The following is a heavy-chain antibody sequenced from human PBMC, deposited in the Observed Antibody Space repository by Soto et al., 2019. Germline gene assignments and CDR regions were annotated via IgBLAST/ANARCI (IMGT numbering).Heavy chain of an antibody. CDR2: IYYSGST. CDR3: ARSYYDFWSGPLYYYYMDV. D-gene: IGHD3-3*01. J-gene: IGHJ6*03. CDR1: GVSISSYY. Sequence: SETLSLTCTVSGVSISSYYWSWIRQPPGKGLEWIGYIYYSGSTNYNPSLKSRVTISVDTSKNQFSLKLSSVTAADTAVYYCARSYYDFWSGPLYYYYMDVWGKGTTVTVSS. V-gene: IGHV4-59*01.